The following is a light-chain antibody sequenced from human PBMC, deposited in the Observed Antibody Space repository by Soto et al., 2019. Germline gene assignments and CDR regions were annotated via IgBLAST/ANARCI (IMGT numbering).Light chain of an antibody. CDR1: QSIGSN. J-gene: IGKJ5*01. V-gene: IGKV3-15*01. CDR3: QLYNTWSLIT. Sequence: EIVMTQSPATLSVSPGDTATLSCRASQSIGSNVGWYQQKPGQAPRLLIYGASTRATGISARFSASGSGTEFSLTISSLQSEDLAVYYCQLYNTWSLITFGQGTRLEIK. CDR2: GAS.